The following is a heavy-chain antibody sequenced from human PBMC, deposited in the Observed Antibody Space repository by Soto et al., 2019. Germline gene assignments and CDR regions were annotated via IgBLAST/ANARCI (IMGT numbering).Heavy chain of an antibody. Sequence: EVQLVESGGGLVQSGGSLRLSCAASGFTFSSYWMSWVRQGPGKGPEWVANIKQDGSEIYYVDSVKGRFTISRDNAKSSLYPQITSLRAEDTAVYHCAKSLSAIPGDSWGQGTLVTVSS. J-gene: IGHJ4*02. V-gene: IGHV3-7*05. CDR2: IKQDGSEI. CDR3: AKSLSAIPGDS. CDR1: GFTFSSYW. D-gene: IGHD2-2*01.